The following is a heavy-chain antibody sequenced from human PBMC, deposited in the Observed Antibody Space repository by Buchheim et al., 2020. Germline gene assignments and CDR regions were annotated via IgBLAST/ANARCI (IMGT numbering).Heavy chain of an antibody. Sequence: QVQLVESGGGVVQPGRSLTLSCATSTFFNNYAMHWVRQAPGKGLEWVAVVSNDGRDKHHADSVKGRFLISRDNYRNTIFLQMNSLRTEDTAVYYCARDTSVSANYYFDYWGQGTL. D-gene: IGHD5/OR15-5a*01. CDR1: TFFNNYA. CDR3: ARDTSVSANYYFDY. J-gene: IGHJ4*02. V-gene: IGHV3-30*04. CDR2: VSNDGRDK.